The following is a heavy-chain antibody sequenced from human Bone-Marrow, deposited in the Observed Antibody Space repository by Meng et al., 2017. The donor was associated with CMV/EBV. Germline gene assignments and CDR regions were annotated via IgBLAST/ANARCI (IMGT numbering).Heavy chain of an antibody. D-gene: IGHD2-2*01. Sequence: TTNGITWGRQAPGQGLEYMGWLSTYNGNTNYAQKFRGRVTMTTDTSSATAYMELRSLRYDDTAVYYCARVPEKVIGLVVAPAASWFGPWGQGTLVTVSS. CDR2: LSTYNGNT. CDR1: TTNG. CDR3: ARVPEKVIGLVVAPAASWFGP. V-gene: IGHV1-18*01. J-gene: IGHJ5*02.